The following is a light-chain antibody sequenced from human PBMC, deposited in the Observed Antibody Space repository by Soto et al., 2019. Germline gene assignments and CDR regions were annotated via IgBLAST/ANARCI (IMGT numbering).Light chain of an antibody. CDR2: AAS. CDR3: HQLNSYPRT. J-gene: IGKJ1*01. V-gene: IGKV1-9*01. CDR1: QGISSY. Sequence: DIQLTQSPSFLSASVGDRVTITCRASQGISSYLAWYQQKPGKAPKLLIYAASTLQSGVPSRFSGSGSGTEFTLTISSLQPEDFATYYCHQLNSYPRTFGQGTKVEIK.